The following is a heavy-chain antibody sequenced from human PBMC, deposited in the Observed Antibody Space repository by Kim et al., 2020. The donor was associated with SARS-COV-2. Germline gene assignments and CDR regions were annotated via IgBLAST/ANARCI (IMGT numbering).Heavy chain of an antibody. CDR3: ARGMDSSWYYYYYGMDV. CDR2: INPSGGST. V-gene: IGHV1-46*03. Sequence: ASVKVSCKASGYTFTSYYMHWVRQAPGQGLEWMGIINPSGGSTSYAQKFQGRVTMTRDTSTSTVYMELSSLRSEDTAVYYCARGMDSSWYYYYYGMDVWGQGTTVTVSS. J-gene: IGHJ6*02. D-gene: IGHD6-13*01. CDR1: GYTFTSYY.